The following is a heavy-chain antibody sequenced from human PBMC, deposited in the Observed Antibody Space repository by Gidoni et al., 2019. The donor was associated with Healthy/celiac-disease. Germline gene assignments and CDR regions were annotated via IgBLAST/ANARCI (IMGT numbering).Heavy chain of an antibody. J-gene: IGHJ4*02. CDR1: GFTVSTNY. CDR2: IYSGGST. D-gene: IGHD6-13*01. V-gene: IGHV3-53*01. CDR3: ASLNRSSYYFDY. Sequence: VHLVASGGGFIQPGGSLSLSCSASGFTVSTNYMSWVRQAPGKGLDWVSVIYSGGSTYYADSVKGRFTISRDNSKNTLYLQMNSLRAEDTAVYYCASLNRSSYYFDYWGQGTLVTVSS.